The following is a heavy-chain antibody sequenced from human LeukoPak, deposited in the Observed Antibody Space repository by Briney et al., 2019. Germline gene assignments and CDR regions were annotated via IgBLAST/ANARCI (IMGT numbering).Heavy chain of an antibody. CDR1: GFTFSGST. V-gene: IGHV3-73*01. Sequence: GGSLRLSCAASGFTFSGSTMHWVRQASGQGLEWVGLIRSKADNYATEYDASVKGRFTISRDDSKNTAYLQMNSLKTEDTAVYYCTTYSGTYVYYFDYWGQGTLVTVSS. CDR2: IRSKADNYAT. CDR3: TTYSGTYVYYFDY. D-gene: IGHD3-10*01. J-gene: IGHJ4*02.